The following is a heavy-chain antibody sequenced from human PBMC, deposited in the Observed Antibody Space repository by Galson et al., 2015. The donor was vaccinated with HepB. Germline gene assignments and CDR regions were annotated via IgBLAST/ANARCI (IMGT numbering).Heavy chain of an antibody. J-gene: IGHJ4*02. D-gene: IGHD3-3*01. V-gene: IGHV3-23*01. CDR2: LNSGRRT. Sequence: SLRLSCAAPGFTFTNYGMAWVRQAPGKGLEWVSHLNSGRRTEDAESVKGRFTISRDSSKRTLYLQMNSLRVEDTAIYYCARWRGAQSEFDHWGQGTLVTVSS. CDR3: ARWRGAQSEFDH. CDR1: GFTFTNYG.